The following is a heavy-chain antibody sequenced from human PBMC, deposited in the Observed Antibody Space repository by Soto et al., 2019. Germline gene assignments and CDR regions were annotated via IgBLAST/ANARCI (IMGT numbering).Heavy chain of an antibody. V-gene: IGHV1-3*01. Sequence: ASVKVSFKASGYTFTSYAMHWVRQAPGQRLEWMGWINAGNGNTKYSQKFQGRVTITRDTSASTAYMELSSLRSEDTAVYYCARDQTGKAIAFDYWGQGTLVTVSS. J-gene: IGHJ4*02. CDR1: GYTFTSYA. D-gene: IGHD1-1*01. CDR2: INAGNGNT. CDR3: ARDQTGKAIAFDY.